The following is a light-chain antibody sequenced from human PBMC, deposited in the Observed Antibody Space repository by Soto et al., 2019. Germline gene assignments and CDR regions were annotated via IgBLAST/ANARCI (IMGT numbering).Light chain of an antibody. J-gene: IGLJ2*01. CDR1: SSNIGNNY. CDR2: DDN. Sequence: QAVVTQPPSVSAAPGQKVTIPCSGGSSNIGNNYVSWYQQLPGTAPKVLIYDDNKRPSGTPDRFSGSKSGTSATLGITGLQTGDEADYYCGTWDSSLTAVVFGGGTKLTVL. CDR3: GTWDSSLTAVV. V-gene: IGLV1-51*01.